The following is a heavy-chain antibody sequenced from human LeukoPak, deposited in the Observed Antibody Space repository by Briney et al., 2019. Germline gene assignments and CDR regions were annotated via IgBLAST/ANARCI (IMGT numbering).Heavy chain of an antibody. CDR1: GFTFSTYA. CDR2: ISGSGGST. V-gene: IGHV3-23*01. CDR3: TTAELRFLEWLLSLDY. Sequence: GGSLRLSCAASGFTFSTYAMSWVRQAPGKGLEWVSAISGSGGSTYYADSVKGRFTISRGNSKNTLYLQMNSLETEDTAVYYCTTAELRFLEWLLSLDYWGQGTLVTVSS. D-gene: IGHD3-3*01. J-gene: IGHJ4*02.